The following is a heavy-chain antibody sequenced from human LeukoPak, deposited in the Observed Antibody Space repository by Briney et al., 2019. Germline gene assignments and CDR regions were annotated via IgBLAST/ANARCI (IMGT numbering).Heavy chain of an antibody. CDR1: GCTFTSYA. V-gene: IGHV1-18*01. CDR2: ISAYNGNT. J-gene: IGHJ4*02. D-gene: IGHD1-26*01. CDR3: ARGEGPYDCDY. Sequence: ASGKLSRTASGCTFTSYAISWVRQAPGPGLGWMGGISAYNGNTNYAQKLQGRVTMTTDTSTSTAYVELRSLRSDDTAVYYRARGEGPYDCDYWGQGALVTVPS.